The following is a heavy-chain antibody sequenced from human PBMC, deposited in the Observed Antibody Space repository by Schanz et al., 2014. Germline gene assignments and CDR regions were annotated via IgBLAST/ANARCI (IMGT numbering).Heavy chain of an antibody. CDR3: AGAVATIRADSFDI. J-gene: IGHJ3*02. CDR1: GFTFRSYA. CDR2: ISNSGTTI. V-gene: IGHV3-48*03. Sequence: EVQLLESGGGLVQPGGSLRLSCIGSGFTFRSYALGWVRQAPGKGLEWVSYISNSGTTIYYADSVKGRFTISRDNAKNSLYLQMNSLRAEDTAVYYCAGAVATIRADSFDIWGQGTMVAVSS. D-gene: IGHD5-12*01.